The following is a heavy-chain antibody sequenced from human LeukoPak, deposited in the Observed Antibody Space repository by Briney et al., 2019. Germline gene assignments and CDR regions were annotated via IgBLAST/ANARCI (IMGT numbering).Heavy chain of an antibody. CDR2: IYPGDPDT. J-gene: IGHJ4*02. Sequence: GESLKISCKGSGYSFTSYWIGWVRQMPGKGLEWMGIIYPGDPDTRYSPSFQGQVTISADKSISTAYLQWSSLKASDTAMYYCARPALPYSNSYYFDYWGQGTLVTVSS. CDR3: ARPALPYSNSYYFDY. V-gene: IGHV5-51*01. D-gene: IGHD4-11*01. CDR1: GYSFTSYW.